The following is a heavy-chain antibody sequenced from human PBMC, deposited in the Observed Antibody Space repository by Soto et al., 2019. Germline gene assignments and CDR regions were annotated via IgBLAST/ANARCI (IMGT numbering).Heavy chain of an antibody. D-gene: IGHD3-22*01. J-gene: IGHJ4*02. Sequence: PSETLSLTCTVSGGSISRYYWSWIRQPPGKGLEWIGCIYYSGSTNYNPSLKSRVTISVDTSKNQFSLKLNSVTAADTALYYCARAYDSSGYYYRGFDYWGQGTLVTVSS. CDR1: GGSISRYY. CDR3: ARAYDSSGYYYRGFDY. V-gene: IGHV4-59*08. CDR2: IYYSGST.